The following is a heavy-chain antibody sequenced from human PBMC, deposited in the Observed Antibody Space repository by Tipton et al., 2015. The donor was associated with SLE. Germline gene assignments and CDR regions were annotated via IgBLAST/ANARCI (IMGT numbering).Heavy chain of an antibody. D-gene: IGHD6-13*01. CDR2: SSYSGST. CDR3: ARDHSSSWYLDY. Sequence: TLSLTCSVSDDSIRDYYFSWIRQPPGNKLEWIGYSSYSGSTRYNPSLERRVTISVDTSKNHFSLKLSSVTAADTAVYYCARDHSSSWYLDYWGQGTLVTVSS. CDR1: DDSIRDYY. J-gene: IGHJ4*02. V-gene: IGHV4-59*12.